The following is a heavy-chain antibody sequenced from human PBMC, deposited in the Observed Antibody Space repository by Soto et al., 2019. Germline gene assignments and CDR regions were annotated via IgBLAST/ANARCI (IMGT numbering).Heavy chain of an antibody. CDR1: GFTFSSYA. CDR3: AKDKGWRSAFDI. Sequence: EVQLLESGGGVVQPGGSLRLSCAASGFTFSSYALTWVRQAPGKGLEWVSTISSSDGRTYYPDSVKGRFTISRDNSKSTLYLQMNSLRAEDTAVYFCAKDKGWRSAFDIWGQGTMVTVSS. CDR2: ISSSDGRT. D-gene: IGHD2-15*01. V-gene: IGHV3-23*01. J-gene: IGHJ3*02.